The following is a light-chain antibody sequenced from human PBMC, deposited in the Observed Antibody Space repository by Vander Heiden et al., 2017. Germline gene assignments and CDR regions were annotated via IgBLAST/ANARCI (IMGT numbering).Light chain of an antibody. J-gene: IGKJ1*01. CDR1: QSVSSSY. CDR2: GAS. Sequence: IVLTQSPGTLSLSPGERATLSCRASQSVSSSYLAWYQQNPGQAPRLLIYGASSRSNGIPDRFSGSGSGTAFTLTISRREPEEFAVYYCQQYGSSPETFGQGTKVEIK. V-gene: IGKV3-20*01. CDR3: QQYGSSPET.